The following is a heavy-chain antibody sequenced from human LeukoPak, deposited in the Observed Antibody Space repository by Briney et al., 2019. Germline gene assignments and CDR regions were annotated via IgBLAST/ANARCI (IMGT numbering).Heavy chain of an antibody. CDR3: ARDRYCSSTSCYADYYYGMDV. D-gene: IGHD2-2*01. CDR1: GFTSSDYY. CDR2: ISSSGSTI. Sequence: GGSLRLSCAASGFTSSDYYMSWIRQAPGKGLEWVSYISSSGSTIYYADSVKGRFTISRDNAKNSLYLQMNSLRAEDTAEYYCARDRYCSSTSCYADYYYGMDVWGQGTTVTVSS. V-gene: IGHV3-11*01. J-gene: IGHJ6*02.